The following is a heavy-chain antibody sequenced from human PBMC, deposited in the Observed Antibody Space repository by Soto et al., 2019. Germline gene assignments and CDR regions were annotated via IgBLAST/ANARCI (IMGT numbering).Heavy chain of an antibody. CDR1: GYSFTSYW. CDR2: IYPGDSDT. Sequence: GESLKISCKGSGYSFTSYWIGWVRQMPGKGLEWMGIIYPGDSDTRYSPSFQGQVTISADKSISTAYLQWSSLKASDTAMYYCARRFSFGGAFHYYYMDVWGKGTTVTVSS. V-gene: IGHV5-51*01. D-gene: IGHD3-10*01. CDR3: ARRFSFGGAFHYYYMDV. J-gene: IGHJ6*03.